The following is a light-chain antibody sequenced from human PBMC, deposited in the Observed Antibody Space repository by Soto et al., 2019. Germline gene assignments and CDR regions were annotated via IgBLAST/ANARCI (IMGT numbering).Light chain of an antibody. Sequence: IVLTQSPCTLSLSPGERATLSCRASQSVTTQLAWYQQKPGQAPRLIIHGASSRATGVPDRITGSGSGTDSTLSISRLEPEDFAVYYCQQYGSSLITFGQGTRLEIK. CDR1: QSVTTQ. J-gene: IGKJ5*01. CDR2: GAS. CDR3: QQYGSSLIT. V-gene: IGKV3-20*01.